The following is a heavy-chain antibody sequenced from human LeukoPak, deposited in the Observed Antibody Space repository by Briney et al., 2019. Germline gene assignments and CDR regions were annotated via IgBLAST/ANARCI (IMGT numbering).Heavy chain of an antibody. J-gene: IGHJ5*02. Sequence: SGGSLRLSCAASGFTFSSYSMNWIRQAPGKGLEWVSSISSSSSYIYYADSVKGRFTISRDNAKNSLYLQMNSLRAEDTAVYYCARDKVVAAIGWFDPWGQGTLVTVSS. CDR1: GFTFSSYS. D-gene: IGHD2-15*01. V-gene: IGHV3-21*01. CDR2: ISSSSSYI. CDR3: ARDKVVAAIGWFDP.